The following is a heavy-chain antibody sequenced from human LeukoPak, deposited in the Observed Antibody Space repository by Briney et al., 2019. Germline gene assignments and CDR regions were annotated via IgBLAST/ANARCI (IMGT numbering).Heavy chain of an antibody. D-gene: IGHD6-19*01. CDR2: ISYDGSDK. Sequence: GGSLRLSCAASGFTFSDYAVHWVRQAPGKGLEWVAVISYDGSDKYYADSVKGRFTISRDNSKNTLYLQMNSLRAEDAAVYYCARDLIIARAGTGYLDYWGQGTPVTVSS. CDR3: ARDLIIARAGTGYLDY. CDR1: GFTFSDYA. J-gene: IGHJ4*02. V-gene: IGHV3-30-3*01.